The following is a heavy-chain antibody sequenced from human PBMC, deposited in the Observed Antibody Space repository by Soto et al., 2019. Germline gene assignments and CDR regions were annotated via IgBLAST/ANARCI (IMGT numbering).Heavy chain of an antibody. D-gene: IGHD2-21*01. CDR1: GFSLSTSGVG. Sequence: QITLKESGPPLVKPAQTLTLTCTFSGFSLSTSGVGVGWIRQPPGRALEWLAMIYWDDDKRYSPSLKSRLTITKDTSKNQVVLTMTNMDPVDTATYYCAHGAIGPDYWGQGTLVTVSS. V-gene: IGHV2-5*02. CDR3: AHGAIGPDY. CDR2: IYWDDDK. J-gene: IGHJ4*02.